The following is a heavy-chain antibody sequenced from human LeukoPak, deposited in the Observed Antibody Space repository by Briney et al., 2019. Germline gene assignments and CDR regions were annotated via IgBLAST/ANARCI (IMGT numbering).Heavy chain of an antibody. J-gene: IGHJ4*02. D-gene: IGHD1-26*01. Sequence: SETLSLTCTVSGGSISSSSYYWGWIRQPPGKGLEWIGSIYYSGSTYYNPSLKSRVAISVDTSKNQFSLKLRSVTAADTAAYYCGHSGSYYLFDYWGQGTLVTVSS. CDR3: GHSGSYYLFDY. CDR1: GGSISSSSYY. CDR2: IYYSGST. V-gene: IGHV4-39*01.